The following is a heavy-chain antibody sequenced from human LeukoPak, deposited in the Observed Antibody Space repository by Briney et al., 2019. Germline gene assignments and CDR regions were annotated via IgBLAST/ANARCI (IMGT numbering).Heavy chain of an antibody. CDR1: GFTFSDSY. D-gene: IGHD3-10*01. Sequence: LRLSCAASGFTFSDSYMTWIRQPPGKGLEWIGEINHSGSTNYNPSLKSRVTISVDTSKNQFSLKLSSVTAADTAVYYCARRRLITMVRGVIITGHYYFDYWGQGTLVTVSS. CDR2: INHSGST. V-gene: IGHV4-34*01. CDR3: ARRRLITMVRGVIITGHYYFDY. J-gene: IGHJ4*02.